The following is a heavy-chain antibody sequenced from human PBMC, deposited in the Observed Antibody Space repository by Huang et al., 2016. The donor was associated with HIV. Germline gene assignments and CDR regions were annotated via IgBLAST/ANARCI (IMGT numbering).Heavy chain of an antibody. V-gene: IGHV1-69*13. Sequence: QVQLVQSGAEVKKPGSSVKVSCKASGGTFSSYAISWVRQAPGQGLEWMGGIIPICGTTNYAQNFQGRVTITADESMSTAYMELSSLRSDDTAVYYCATDFIRRTPPYCSYMDVWGKGTTVTVSS. J-gene: IGHJ6*03. CDR2: IIPICGTT. CDR1: GGTFSSYA. CDR3: ATDFIRRTPPYCSYMDV. D-gene: IGHD3-10*01.